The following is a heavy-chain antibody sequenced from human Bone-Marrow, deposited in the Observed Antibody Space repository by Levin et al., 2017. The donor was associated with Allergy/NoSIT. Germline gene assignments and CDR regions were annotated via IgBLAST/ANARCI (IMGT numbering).Heavy chain of an antibody. CDR3: ATFRDYDILTDYYHYYMDV. J-gene: IGHJ6*03. Sequence: MAGGSLRLSCAASGFTFSTYGMIWVRQAPGKGLEWVSSISSTSAYIYYADSVRGRFTISRGNAENSLFLQMNSLRAEDTAVYYCATFRDYDILTDYYHYYMDVWGKGTTVTVSS. CDR2: ISSTSAYI. CDR1: GFTFSTYG. V-gene: IGHV3-21*01. D-gene: IGHD3-9*01.